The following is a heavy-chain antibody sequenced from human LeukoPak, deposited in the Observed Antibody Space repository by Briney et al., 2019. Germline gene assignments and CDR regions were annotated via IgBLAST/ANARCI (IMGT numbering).Heavy chain of an antibody. Sequence: PSETLSLTCTVSGGSISSYYWGWIRQPPGKGLEWIGSIYYSGSTYYNPSLKSRVTISVDTSKNQFSLKLSSVTAADTAVYYCARDENTGTSFDYWGQGTLVTVSS. J-gene: IGHJ4*02. CDR2: IYYSGST. CDR3: ARDENTGTSFDY. V-gene: IGHV4-39*07. D-gene: IGHD1-7*01. CDR1: GGSISSYY.